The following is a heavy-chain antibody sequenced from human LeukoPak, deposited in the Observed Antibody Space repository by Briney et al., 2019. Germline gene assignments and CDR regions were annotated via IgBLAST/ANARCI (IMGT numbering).Heavy chain of an antibody. D-gene: IGHD2-15*01. V-gene: IGHV3-33*03. J-gene: IGHJ4*02. CDR1: GFTFSSYG. Sequence: GGSLRLFCVACGFTFSSYGMQWVRQAPGKGLEWVAVLWSDGNTKYYAVYVKDRFSISRDKSKNSLYLQMSSLRAEDTAVYYCAKPPRYCSGGSCYSDFDYWGQGTLVTVSS. CDR2: LWSDGNTK. CDR3: AKPPRYCSGGSCYSDFDY.